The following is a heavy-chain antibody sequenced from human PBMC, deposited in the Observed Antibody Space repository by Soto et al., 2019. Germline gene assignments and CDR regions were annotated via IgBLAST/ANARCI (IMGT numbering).Heavy chain of an antibody. J-gene: IGHJ3*02. Sequence: SVKVSCKASGGTFSSYTISWVRQAPGQGLEWMGRIIPILGIANYAQKFQGRVTITADKSTSTAYMELSSLRSEDTAVYYCANAYYDILTGYSGPFDIWGQGTMVTVSS. V-gene: IGHV1-69*02. CDR2: IIPILGIA. CDR1: GGTFSSYT. D-gene: IGHD3-9*01. CDR3: ANAYYDILTGYSGPFDI.